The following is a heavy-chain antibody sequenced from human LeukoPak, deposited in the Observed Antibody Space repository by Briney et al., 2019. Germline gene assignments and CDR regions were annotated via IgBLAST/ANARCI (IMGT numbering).Heavy chain of an antibody. D-gene: IGHD3-10*01. CDR3: ARRDSGSGRFDP. J-gene: IGHJ5*02. Sequence: PSGTLSLTCAVSGGSISSSNWWSWVRQPPGKGLEWIGEIYPGGSTHYNPSLESRVTISVDKSKNQLSLKLISVTAADTAFYYCARRDSGSGRFDPWGQGTLVTVSS. CDR2: IYPGGST. V-gene: IGHV4-4*02. CDR1: GGSISSSNW.